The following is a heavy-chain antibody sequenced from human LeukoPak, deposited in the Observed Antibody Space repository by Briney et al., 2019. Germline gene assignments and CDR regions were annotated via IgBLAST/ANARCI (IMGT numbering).Heavy chain of an antibody. J-gene: IGHJ4*02. CDR1: GFTFSSYA. CDR2: ISSSGSAI. CDR3: GRGSGSPDY. D-gene: IGHD1-26*01. V-gene: IGHV3-48*01. Sequence: GGSLRLSCAASGFTFSSYAMSWVRQAPGKGLEWVSCISSSGSAIYYADSVKGRFTISRDNAKDSLDLQMNSLRAEDTAVYYCGRGSGSPDYWGQGTLVTVSS.